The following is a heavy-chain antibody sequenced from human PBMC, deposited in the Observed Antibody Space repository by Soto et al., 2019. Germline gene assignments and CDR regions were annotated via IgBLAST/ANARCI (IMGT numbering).Heavy chain of an antibody. CDR2: ISGSGGTT. V-gene: IGHV3-23*01. J-gene: IGHJ4*02. Sequence: GGSLRLSCAASGFIFTNYAMSWVRQAPGKGLEWVSAISGSGGTTYFADSVKGRFTISRDNSKNTLYLQMNSLRDEDTAVYYCARGYCSGVSCYSYYFDYWGQGTLVTVSS. D-gene: IGHD2-15*01. CDR1: GFIFTNYA. CDR3: ARGYCSGVSCYSYYFDY.